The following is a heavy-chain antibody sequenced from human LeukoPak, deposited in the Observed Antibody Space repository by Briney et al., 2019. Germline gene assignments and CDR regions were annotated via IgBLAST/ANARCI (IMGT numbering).Heavy chain of an antibody. CDR1: GGSISSYY. Sequence: SETLSLTCTVSGGSISSYYWSWIRQPPGKGLEWIGYIYYSGSTNYNPSLKSRVTMSVDTSKNQFSLKLSSVTAADTAVYYCARQQQLVLTNNWFDPWGQGTLVTVPS. V-gene: IGHV4-59*08. J-gene: IGHJ5*02. CDR2: IYYSGST. D-gene: IGHD6-13*01. CDR3: ARQQQLVLTNNWFDP.